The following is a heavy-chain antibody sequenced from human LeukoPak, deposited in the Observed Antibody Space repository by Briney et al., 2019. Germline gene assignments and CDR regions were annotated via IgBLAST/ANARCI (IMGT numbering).Heavy chain of an antibody. J-gene: IGHJ4*02. CDR2: IYYSGST. D-gene: IGHD3-10*01. Sequence: SETLSLTCTVSGGSISSYYWSWIRQPPGKGLEWIGYIYYSGSTNYNPSLKSRVTISVDPSKNQFSLKLSSVTAADTAVYYCARYYYGSGSAFDYWGQGTLVTVSS. CDR1: GGSISSYY. V-gene: IGHV4-59*08. CDR3: ARYYYGSGSAFDY.